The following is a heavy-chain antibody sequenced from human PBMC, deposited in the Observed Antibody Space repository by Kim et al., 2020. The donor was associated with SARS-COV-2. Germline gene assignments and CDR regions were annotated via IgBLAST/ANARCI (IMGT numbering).Heavy chain of an antibody. D-gene: IGHD3-9*01. J-gene: IGHJ3*02. Sequence: GESLKISCKGSGYSFTSYWISWVRQMPGKGLEWMGRIDPSDSYTNYSPSFQGHVTISADKSISTAYLQWSSLKASDTAMYYCAGRNYDSLTGYYLGAFDISGQGTMVTVSS. CDR1: GYSFTSYW. CDR3: AGRNYDSLTGYYLGAFDI. CDR2: IDPSDSYT. V-gene: IGHV5-10-1*01.